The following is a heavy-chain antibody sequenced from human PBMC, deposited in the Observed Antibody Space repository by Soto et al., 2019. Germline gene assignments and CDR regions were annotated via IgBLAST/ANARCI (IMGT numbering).Heavy chain of an antibody. V-gene: IGHV1-46*01. D-gene: IGHD3-10*01. J-gene: IGHJ4*02. CDR1: GYTFTSYY. CDR3: ARDPREGPRDGCRGYFDY. CDR2: INPSGGST. Sequence: QVQLVQSGAEVKKPGASVKVSCKASGYTFTSYYMHWVRQAPGQGLEWMGIINPSGGSTSYAQKFQGRVTMTRDTSTSTVYMELSSLRSEDTAVYYCARDPREGPRDGCRGYFDYWGQGTLVTVSS.